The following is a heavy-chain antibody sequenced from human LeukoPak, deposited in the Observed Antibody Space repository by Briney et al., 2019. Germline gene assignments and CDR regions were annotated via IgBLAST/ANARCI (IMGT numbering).Heavy chain of an antibody. Sequence: GGSLRLSCAASGFTFSSYEMNWVRQAPGKGLEWVSYITSSGSIIYYADSVKGRFAISKDNAKNSLFLQMNSLRAEDTAVYYCARSGLPGIAVAADFDYWGQGTLVTVSS. CDR3: ARSGLPGIAVAADFDY. V-gene: IGHV3-48*03. CDR2: ITSSGSII. CDR1: GFTFSSYE. D-gene: IGHD6-19*01. J-gene: IGHJ4*02.